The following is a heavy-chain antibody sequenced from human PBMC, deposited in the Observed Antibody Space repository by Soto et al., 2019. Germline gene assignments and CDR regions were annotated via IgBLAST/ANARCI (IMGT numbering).Heavy chain of an antibody. V-gene: IGHV4-39*01. CDR2: IYYSGST. CDR3: ARLNYGDSDDYYYVMDV. CDR1: GGSISSSSYY. J-gene: IGHJ6*02. D-gene: IGHD4-17*01. Sequence: ASETLSLTCTVSGGSISSSSYYWGWIRQPPGKGLEWIGSIYYSGSTYYNPSLKSRVTISVDTSKNQFSLKLSSVTAADTAVYYCARLNYGDSDDYYYVMDVWGQGTTVTVSS.